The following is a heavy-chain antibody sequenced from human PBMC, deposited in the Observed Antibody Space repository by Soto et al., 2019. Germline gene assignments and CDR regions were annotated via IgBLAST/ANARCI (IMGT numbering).Heavy chain of an antibody. V-gene: IGHV1-69*06. Sequence: QVQLVQSGAEVKNPGSSVRVSCKTSGFTFNVYGIHWVRQAPGLGLEWMGGLIPIYDEPNYAQKFQGRVTITADKSTATVYLELNSLRSEDTAVYFCARVRDPHLDHYGLDVWGQGTTVTVSS. J-gene: IGHJ6*02. CDR2: LIPIYDEP. CDR3: ARVRDPHLDHYGLDV. CDR1: GFTFNVYG.